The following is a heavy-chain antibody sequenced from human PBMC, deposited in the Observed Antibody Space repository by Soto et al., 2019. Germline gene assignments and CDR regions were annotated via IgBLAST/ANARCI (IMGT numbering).Heavy chain of an antibody. J-gene: IGHJ4*02. D-gene: IGHD3-3*01. CDR1: GGTFSSYA. CDR2: IIPIFGTA. CDR3: ASSRAIFGVVIPAQFDY. V-gene: IGHV1-69*13. Sequence: SVKVSCKASGGTFSSYAISWVRQAPGQGLEWMGGIIPIFGTANYAQKFQGRVTITADESTSTAYMELSSLRSEDTAVYYCASSRAIFGVVIPAQFDYWGQGTLVTVSS.